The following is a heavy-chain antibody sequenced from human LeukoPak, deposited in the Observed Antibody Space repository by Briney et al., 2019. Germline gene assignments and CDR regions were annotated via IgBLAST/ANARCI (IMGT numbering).Heavy chain of an antibody. V-gene: IGHV4-39*07. CDR2: IYYSGST. J-gene: IGHJ3*02. Sequence: SETLSLTCTVSGGSISSSSYYWGWIRQPPGKGLEWIGSIYYSGSTYYNPSLKSRVTISVDTSKNQFSLKLSSVTAADTAVYYCARARPKQAFDIWGQGTMVTVSS. CDR1: GGSISSSSYY. CDR3: ARARPKQAFDI. D-gene: IGHD6-13*01.